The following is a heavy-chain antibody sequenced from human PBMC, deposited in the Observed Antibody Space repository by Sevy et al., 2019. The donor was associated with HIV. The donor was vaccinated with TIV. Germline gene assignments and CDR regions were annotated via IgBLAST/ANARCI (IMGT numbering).Heavy chain of an antibody. Sequence: GGSLRLSCAPSGFTFRNYGMHWVRQAPGKGLEWVAFIRYDGSNEYYADSVKGRFIISRDNPENTLFLQMNSLRPEDTAVYYCAKGSIPYFGGHFGHFQYWGQGTLVTVSS. J-gene: IGHJ1*01. D-gene: IGHD2-21*02. CDR1: GFTFRNYG. CDR2: IRYDGSNE. V-gene: IGHV3-30*02. CDR3: AKGSIPYFGGHFGHFQY.